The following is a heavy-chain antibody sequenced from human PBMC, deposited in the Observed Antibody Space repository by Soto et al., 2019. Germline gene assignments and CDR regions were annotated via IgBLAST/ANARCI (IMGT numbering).Heavy chain of an antibody. D-gene: IGHD4-17*01. V-gene: IGHV3-30*18. CDR2: ISYDGSNK. Sequence: QVRLVESGGGVVQPGRSLRLSCAASGFTFSSYGMHWVRQAPGKGLEWVAVISYDGSNKYYADSVKGRFTISRDNSKNTLYLQMNSLRAEDTAVYYCAKAKYGDYELGYWGQGTLVTVSS. CDR1: GFTFSSYG. J-gene: IGHJ4*02. CDR3: AKAKYGDYELGY.